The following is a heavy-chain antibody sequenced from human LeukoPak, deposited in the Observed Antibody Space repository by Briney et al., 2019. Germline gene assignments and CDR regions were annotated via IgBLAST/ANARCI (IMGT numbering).Heavy chain of an antibody. J-gene: IGHJ3*02. Sequence: GGSLRLSCAASGFTFSSYAMSWVRQAPGKGLEWVSCISSSSSYIYYADSVKGRFTISRDNAKNSLYLQMNSLRAEDTAVYYCAREGSSDRIDAFDIWGQGTMVTVSS. CDR1: GFTFSSYA. CDR2: ISSSSSYI. D-gene: IGHD6-25*01. V-gene: IGHV3-21*01. CDR3: AREGSSDRIDAFDI.